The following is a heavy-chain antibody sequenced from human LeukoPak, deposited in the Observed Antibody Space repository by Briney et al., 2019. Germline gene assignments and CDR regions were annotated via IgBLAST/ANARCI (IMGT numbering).Heavy chain of an antibody. D-gene: IGHD1-26*01. CDR1: GLTFRNVW. J-gene: IGHJ4*02. V-gene: IGHV3-15*01. CDR2: VKSNPDGGTT. CDR3: TTGGGGTYSSDF. Sequence: GSLRLSCVASGLTFRNVWMSWVRQAPGKGLEWVGRVKSNPDGGTTDYAAPVKGRFTVSRDDSKNTQYLEMDSLKTEDTAVYYCTTGGGGTYSSDFWGQGTRVTVSS.